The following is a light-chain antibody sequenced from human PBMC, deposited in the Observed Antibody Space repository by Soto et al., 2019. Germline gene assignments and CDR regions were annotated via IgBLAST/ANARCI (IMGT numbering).Light chain of an antibody. CDR1: SSNIRNNY. J-gene: IGLJ2*01. V-gene: IGLV1-51*01. Sequence: QSVLTQPPSVSAAPGQKVTISCSGSSSNIRNNYVSWYQQLPGTAPKLLIYDNNKRPSGIPDRFSGSKSGTSGTLDITGLQTGDEADYYCATWDHSLTGEVFGGGTKLTVL. CDR2: DNN. CDR3: ATWDHSLTGEV.